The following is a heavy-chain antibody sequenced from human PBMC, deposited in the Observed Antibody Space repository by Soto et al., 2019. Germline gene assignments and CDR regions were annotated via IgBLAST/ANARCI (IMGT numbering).Heavy chain of an antibody. Sequence: GGSLRLSCAASGFTFSSYVMSWVRQAPGKGLEWVSTIRGTGGTTNYADSVEGRFTISRDNSKNTLFLQMNSLRADDTAVYYCAKGAYITRIVGSLDNWGRGTLVTVSS. CDR1: GFTFSSYV. J-gene: IGHJ4*02. CDR3: AKGAYITRIVGSLDN. V-gene: IGHV3-23*01. D-gene: IGHD3-22*01. CDR2: IRGTGGTT.